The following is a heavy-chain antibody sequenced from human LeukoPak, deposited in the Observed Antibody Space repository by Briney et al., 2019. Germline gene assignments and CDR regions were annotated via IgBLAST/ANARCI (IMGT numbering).Heavy chain of an antibody. D-gene: IGHD3-22*01. CDR3: ARSAYYYDNSGCYPHFDY. CDR1: GGSISSYY. J-gene: IGHJ4*02. V-gene: IGHV4-59*01. CDR2: IYYSGST. Sequence: SETLSLTCTVSGGSISSYYWSWIRQPPGKGLEWIGYIYYSGSTNYNTSLKSRVSISVDTSKNQFSLKLSSVTAADTAVYYCARSAYYYDNSGCYPHFDYWGQGTLVTVSS.